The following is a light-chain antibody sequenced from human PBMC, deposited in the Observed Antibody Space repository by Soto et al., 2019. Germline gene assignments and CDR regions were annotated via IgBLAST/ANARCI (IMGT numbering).Light chain of an antibody. CDR1: QTVSTNY. CDR2: GAS. Sequence: EIVLTQSPGTLSLSPGERYTLSCMASQTVSTNYLAWYQQKPGQAPRLLIYGASSRATGIPDRFSGSGSGTDFTLTISRLEPEDFAVYYCQQYGSSPETFGQGTKGGDQ. CDR3: QQYGSSPET. J-gene: IGKJ1*01. V-gene: IGKV3-20*01.